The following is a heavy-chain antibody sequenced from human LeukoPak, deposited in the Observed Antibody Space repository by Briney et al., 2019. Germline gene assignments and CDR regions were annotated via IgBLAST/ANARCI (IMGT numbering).Heavy chain of an antibody. V-gene: IGHV1-24*01. CDR2: DPEDGET. J-gene: IGHJ4*02. CDR3: ATDLLPSTVTTVLFDY. D-gene: IGHD4-17*01. Sequence: DPEDGETIYAQKFQGRVTMTEDTSTDTAYMELSSLRSEDTAVYYCATDLLPSTVTTVLFDYWGQGTLVTVSS.